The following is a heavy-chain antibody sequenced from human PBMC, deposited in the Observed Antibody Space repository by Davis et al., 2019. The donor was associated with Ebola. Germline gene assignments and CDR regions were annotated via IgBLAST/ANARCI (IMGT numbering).Heavy chain of an antibody. Sequence: ASVKVSCKASGYSFTSYYIHWVRQAPGQGLEWMGVINPSGGRTSYAQKFQGRVTMTRETSTNTVYMEVSSLRSEDTAVYYCARDHGVTGTGAFDPWGQGTQVTVST. V-gene: IGHV1-46*01. D-gene: IGHD1-7*01. J-gene: IGHJ5*02. CDR2: INPSGGRT. CDR3: ARDHGVTGTGAFDP. CDR1: GYSFTSYY.